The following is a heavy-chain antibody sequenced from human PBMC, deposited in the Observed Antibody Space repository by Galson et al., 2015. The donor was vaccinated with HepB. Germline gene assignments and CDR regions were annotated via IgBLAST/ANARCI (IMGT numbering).Heavy chain of an antibody. D-gene: IGHD3-9*01. CDR3: ARGRLRYFDWPEYTFDY. Sequence: TCTVSGGSISSYYWSWIRQPPGKGLEWIGYIYYSGSTNYNPSLKSRVTISVDTSKNQFSLKLSSVTAADTAVYYCARGRLRYFDWPEYTFDYWGQGTLVTVSS. CDR1: GGSISSYY. J-gene: IGHJ4*02. V-gene: IGHV4-59*01. CDR2: IYYSGST.